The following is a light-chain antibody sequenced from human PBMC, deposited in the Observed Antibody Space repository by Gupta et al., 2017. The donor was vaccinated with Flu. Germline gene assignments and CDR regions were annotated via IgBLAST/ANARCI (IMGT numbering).Light chain of an antibody. V-gene: IGLV3-21*02. CDR1: NIGDKS. Sequence: SYVVTQPPSVSLAPGQTASITCGGNNIGDKSVHWYQQKPGQAPMLVVYDDMHRPSGIPERFSGSNSGNTATLTISRVEAGDESDYFCQVWDNTSDHVIFGGGTKLTVL. CDR3: QVWDNTSDHVI. J-gene: IGLJ2*01. CDR2: DDM.